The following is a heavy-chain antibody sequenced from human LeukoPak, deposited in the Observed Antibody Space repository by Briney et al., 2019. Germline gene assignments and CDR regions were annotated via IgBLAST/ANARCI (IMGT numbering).Heavy chain of an antibody. Sequence: PGGSLRLSCAASGFTFSNAWMSWVRQAPGKGLEWVGRIKSKTDGGTTDYAAPVKGRFTISRDDSKNTLYLRMNSLKTEDTAVYYCTTEGPPTYYYDSSGYPFDYWGQGTLVTVSS. CDR3: TTEGPPTYYYDSSGYPFDY. CDR1: GFTFSNAW. CDR2: IKSKTDGGTT. D-gene: IGHD3-22*01. V-gene: IGHV3-15*01. J-gene: IGHJ4*02.